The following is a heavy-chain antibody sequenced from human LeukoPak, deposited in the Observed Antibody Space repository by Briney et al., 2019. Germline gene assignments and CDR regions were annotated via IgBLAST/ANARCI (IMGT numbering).Heavy chain of an antibody. J-gene: IGHJ4*02. V-gene: IGHV4-39*01. CDR1: GGSISNSRYY. CDR3: ARWGQVVVAASSTYYFDY. D-gene: IGHD2-15*01. CDR2: IYYSGSD. Sequence: PSETLSLTCTVSGGSISNSRYYWGWIRQPPGKGLEWIGTIYYSGSDYYNPSLKSRVTLSVDTSKNQFSLKLSSVTAADTAVYYCARWGQVVVAASSTYYFDYWGQGTLVTVSS.